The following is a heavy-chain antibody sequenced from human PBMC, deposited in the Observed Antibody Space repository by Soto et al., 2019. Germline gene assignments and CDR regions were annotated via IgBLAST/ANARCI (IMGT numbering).Heavy chain of an antibody. V-gene: IGHV3-30-3*01. CDR3: ARDYLVQGVIESQLLSEYYYYGMDV. CDR2: ISYDGSNK. D-gene: IGHD2-2*01. J-gene: IGHJ6*02. CDR1: GFTFSSYA. Sequence: QPGGSLRLSCAASGFTFSSYAMHWVRQAPGKGLEWVAVISYDGSNKYYADSVKGRFTISRDNSKNTLYLQMNSLRAEDTAVYYCARDYLVQGVIESQLLSEYYYYGMDVWGQGSTFTVSS.